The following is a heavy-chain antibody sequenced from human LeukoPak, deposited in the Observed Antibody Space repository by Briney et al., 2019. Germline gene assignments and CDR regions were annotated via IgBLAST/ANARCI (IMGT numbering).Heavy chain of an antibody. D-gene: IGHD5-12*01. Sequence: SETLSLTCTVSSGSLNSFYWSWIRQTPGKGLEWIGYIYYTRSTDYNPSLKSRVTISVDTSKNQISLILGSVTAEDTAMYYCARELYSGSDYWGQGTLVTVSS. CDR2: IYYTRST. J-gene: IGHJ4*02. CDR1: SGSLNSFY. V-gene: IGHV4-59*01. CDR3: ARELYSGSDY.